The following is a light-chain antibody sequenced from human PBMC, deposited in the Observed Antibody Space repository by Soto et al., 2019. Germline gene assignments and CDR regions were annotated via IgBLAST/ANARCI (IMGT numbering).Light chain of an antibody. CDR3: QQYYSYPRT. CDR1: QGISSY. Sequence: AIRMTQSPSSFSATRGDRVTITCRASQGISSYLAWYQQNPGKAPTLLIYAASTLQSGVPSRFSGSGSGTDFTLTISCLQSEDFATYYCQQYYSYPRTFGQGTKVEIK. V-gene: IGKV1-8*01. CDR2: AAS. J-gene: IGKJ1*01.